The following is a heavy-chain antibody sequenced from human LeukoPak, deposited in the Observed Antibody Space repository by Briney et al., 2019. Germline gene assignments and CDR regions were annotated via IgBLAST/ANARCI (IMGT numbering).Heavy chain of an antibody. D-gene: IGHD3-3*01. V-gene: IGHV4-61*01. CDR2: LYSSGSA. CDR1: SRSLTSPTYY. Sequence: SETLSLTCTVSSRSLTSPTYYQWSWIRQPPGRGLELIRSLYSSGSAKFNPSLTSLVTMSLDTSQNQFSLKLSSVTAEESAMYHCARFKSGGFYYFDSWGQGILVIVSS. J-gene: IGHJ4*02. CDR3: ARFKSGGFYYFDS.